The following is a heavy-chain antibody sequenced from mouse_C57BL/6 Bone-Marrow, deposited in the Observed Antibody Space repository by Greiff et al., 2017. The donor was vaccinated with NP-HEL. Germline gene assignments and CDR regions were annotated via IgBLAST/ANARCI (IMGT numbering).Heavy chain of an antibody. CDR3: ARVSSEGY. CDR1: GYAFISSW. Sequence: QVQLQQSGPELVKPGASVKISCKASGYAFISSWMNWVKQRPGKGLEWIGRIYPGDGDTNYNGKFKGKATLTADKSSSTAYMQLSSLTSEDSAVYFCARVSSEGYWGQGTTLTVSS. CDR2: IYPGDGDT. D-gene: IGHD3-2*02. J-gene: IGHJ2*01. V-gene: IGHV1-82*01.